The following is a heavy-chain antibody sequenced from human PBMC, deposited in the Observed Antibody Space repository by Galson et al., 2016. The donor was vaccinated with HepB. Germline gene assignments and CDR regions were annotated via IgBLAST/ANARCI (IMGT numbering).Heavy chain of an antibody. CDR3: ATTGTGLAARKFDY. V-gene: IGHV3-23*01. J-gene: IGHJ4*02. CDR1: GFSFSHSA. D-gene: IGHD6-6*01. CDR2: ISAGGEVT. Sequence: SLRLSCAASGFSFSHSALTWVRQAPGKGPEWVSGISAGGEVTYDSDSLKGRFTISRDNAKNSLYLQMSNLRADDTAVYYCATTGTGLAARKFDYWGQGILVTVSS.